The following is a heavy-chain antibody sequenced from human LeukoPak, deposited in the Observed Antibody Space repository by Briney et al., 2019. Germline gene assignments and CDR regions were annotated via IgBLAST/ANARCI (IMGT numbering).Heavy chain of an antibody. CDR3: ARGVLPPLFDY. D-gene: IGHD3-10*01. V-gene: IGHV3-48*03. CDR2: ISSSGSTI. J-gene: IGHJ4*02. CDR1: RFTFSSYE. Sequence: GGSLRLSCAASRFTFSSYEMNWVRQAPGKGLEWVSYISSSGSTIYYADSVKGRFTISRDNAKNSLYLQMNSLRAEDTAVYYCARGVLPPLFDYWGQGTLVTVSS.